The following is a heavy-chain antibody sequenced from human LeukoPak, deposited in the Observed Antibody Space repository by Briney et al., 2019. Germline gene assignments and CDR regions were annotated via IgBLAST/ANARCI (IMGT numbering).Heavy chain of an antibody. CDR2: ISSSSSYI. Sequence: GGSLRLSCAASGFTFSSYSMNWVRQAPGKGLEWVSSISSSSSYIYYADSVKGRFTISRDNAKNSLYLQMNSLRAEDAAVYYCARDPQYDSTPDYWGQGTLVTVSS. CDR3: ARDPQYDSTPDY. CDR1: GFTFSSYS. V-gene: IGHV3-21*01. J-gene: IGHJ4*02. D-gene: IGHD3-22*01.